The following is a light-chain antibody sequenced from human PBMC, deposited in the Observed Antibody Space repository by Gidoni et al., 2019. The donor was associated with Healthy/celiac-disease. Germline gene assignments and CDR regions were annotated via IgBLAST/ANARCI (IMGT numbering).Light chain of an antibody. CDR3: QQRSNWLGT. Sequence: EIVLTQSPATLSLSPGERATLSCRASQSVSSYLAWYQQKHGQAPRLLIYDASKRATGIPARFSGSGSGTDFTLTISSLEPEDFAVYYCQQRSNWLGTFXQXTKVEIK. CDR2: DAS. CDR1: QSVSSY. V-gene: IGKV3-11*01. J-gene: IGKJ1*01.